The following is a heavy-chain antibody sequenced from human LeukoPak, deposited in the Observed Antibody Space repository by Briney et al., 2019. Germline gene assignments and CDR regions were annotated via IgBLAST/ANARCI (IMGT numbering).Heavy chain of an antibody. J-gene: IGHJ5*02. D-gene: IGHD3-16*01. CDR2: IYSGGRA. Sequence: GGSLRLSCAASGFIVSSNYMSWVRQAPGKGLEWVSVIYSGGRAYYADSVKGRFTISRDNSKNTLYLQMNSLRAEDTAVYYCAKDRGGEPSPWGQGTLVTVSS. CDR1: GFIVSSNY. V-gene: IGHV3-53*01. CDR3: AKDRGGEPSP.